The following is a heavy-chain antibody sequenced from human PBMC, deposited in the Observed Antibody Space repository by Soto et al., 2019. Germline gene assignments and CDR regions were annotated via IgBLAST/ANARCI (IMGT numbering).Heavy chain of an antibody. CDR1: AISFNTYG. CDR3: ARQKSPEGWFDP. Sequence: RRLSCAASAISFNTYGVTWVRQAPGKGLEWVSTVTVTGGSTYYADSVKGRFTISRDRSNYTVSLLLNSLRVEDTAIYYCARQKSPEGWFDPWGQGTLVTVSS. V-gene: IGHV3-23*01. CDR2: VTVTGGST. J-gene: IGHJ5*02.